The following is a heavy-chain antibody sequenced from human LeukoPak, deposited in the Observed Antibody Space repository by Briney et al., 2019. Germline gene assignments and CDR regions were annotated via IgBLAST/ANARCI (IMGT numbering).Heavy chain of an antibody. CDR3: ARARAYYSDSSGSHDAFDI. CDR2: IYYSGST. CDR1: GGSISSSIYY. J-gene: IGHJ3*02. V-gene: IGHV4-39*07. Sequence: SETLSLTCTVSGGSISSSIYYWGWIRQPPGKGLEWIGSIYYSGSTYYNPSLKSRVTISIDTSKKQFSLRLSSVTAADTAVYYCARARAYYSDSSGSHDAFDIWGQGTMVTVSS. D-gene: IGHD3-22*01.